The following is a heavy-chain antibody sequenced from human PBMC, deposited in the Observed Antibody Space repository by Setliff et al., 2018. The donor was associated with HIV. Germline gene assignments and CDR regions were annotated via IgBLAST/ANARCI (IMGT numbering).Heavy chain of an antibody. Sequence: SVKVSCKASGGTFSSYAISWVRQAPGQGLEWMGGIIPILGIANYAQKFQGRVTITADESTSTAYMELSSLRSEDTAVYYCARDKVRGTLHRDYFDYWGQGTLVTVSS. CDR2: IIPILGIA. D-gene: IGHD3-10*01. CDR3: ARDKVRGTLHRDYFDY. CDR1: GGTFSSYA. V-gene: IGHV1-69*10. J-gene: IGHJ4*02.